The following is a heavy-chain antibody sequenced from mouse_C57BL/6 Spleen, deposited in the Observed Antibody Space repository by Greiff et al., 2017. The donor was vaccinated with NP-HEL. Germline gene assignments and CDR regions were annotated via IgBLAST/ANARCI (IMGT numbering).Heavy chain of an antibody. Sequence: EVQLQQSGPELVKPGASVKIPCKASGYTFTDYNMDWVKQSHGKSLEWIGDINPNNGGTIYNQNFKGKATLTVDKSTSTVYMELRSLTSRSTAVYYCARSYYGSSDEGFDYAMDFWGQGTSVTVSS. CDR2: INPNNGGT. CDR3: ARSYYGSSDEGFDYAMDF. CDR1: GYTFTDYN. V-gene: IGHV1-18*01. D-gene: IGHD1-1*01. J-gene: IGHJ4*01.